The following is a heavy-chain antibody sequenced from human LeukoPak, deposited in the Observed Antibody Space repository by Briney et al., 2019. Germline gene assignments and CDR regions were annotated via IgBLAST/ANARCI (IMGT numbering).Heavy chain of an antibody. V-gene: IGHV3-53*01. Sequence: PGGSLRLSCAASGFTVSSNYMSWVRQAPGKGLEWVSIIYGGGSTYYADSVMGRFTISRHNSKNTLYLQMNSLRAEDTAVYYCAKHLNLDYDYWGQGTLVTVSS. CDR1: GFTVSSNY. D-gene: IGHD3/OR15-3a*01. J-gene: IGHJ4*02. CDR3: AKHLNLDYDY. CDR2: IYGGGST.